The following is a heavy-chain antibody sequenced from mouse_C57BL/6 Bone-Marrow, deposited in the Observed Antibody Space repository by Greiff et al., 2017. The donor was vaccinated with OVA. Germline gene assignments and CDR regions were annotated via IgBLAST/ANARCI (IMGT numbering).Heavy chain of an antibody. CDR1: GFTFSSYG. J-gene: IGHJ2*01. V-gene: IGHV5-6*02. CDR3: ARHGSYDYNFDY. CDR2: ISSGGSYT. Sequence: DVKLVESGGDLVKPGGSLKLSCAASGFTFSSYGMSWVRQTPDKRLEWVATISSGGSYTYYPDSVKGRFTISRDNAKNTLYLQMSSLKSEDTAMYYCARHGSYDYNFDYWGQGTTLTVSS. D-gene: IGHD2-4*01.